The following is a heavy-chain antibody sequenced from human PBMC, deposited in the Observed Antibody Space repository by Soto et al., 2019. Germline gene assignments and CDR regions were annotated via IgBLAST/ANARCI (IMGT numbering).Heavy chain of an antibody. CDR1: GDSIKSGHNY. Sequence: QVQLQESGPGQVKPSQTLSLTCTVSGDSIKSGHNYWSWIRQPPGKGLEWIGNIYYVGSTSYNPSLKSRVTISVDTSKNHFSLKLNSVTDADTAVYYCARNTSRLGWFDSWGQGILVTVSS. V-gene: IGHV4-30-4*08. D-gene: IGHD6-13*01. CDR3: ARNTSRLGWFDS. CDR2: IYYVGST. J-gene: IGHJ5*01.